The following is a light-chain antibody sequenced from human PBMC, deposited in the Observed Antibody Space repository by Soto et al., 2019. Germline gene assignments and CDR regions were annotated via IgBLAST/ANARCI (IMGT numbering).Light chain of an antibody. V-gene: IGKV1-5*01. CDR3: QQVNSYSPGA. Sequence: DIQMTQSPSTLSTPVGDRVTITCRASQSISSWLAWYQQKPGKAPKLLIYDASSMERGVPSRFSGSGSGTEFTLTISSLQPDDFATYNCQQVNSYSPGAVGQGTKVDIK. J-gene: IGKJ1*01. CDR2: DAS. CDR1: QSISSW.